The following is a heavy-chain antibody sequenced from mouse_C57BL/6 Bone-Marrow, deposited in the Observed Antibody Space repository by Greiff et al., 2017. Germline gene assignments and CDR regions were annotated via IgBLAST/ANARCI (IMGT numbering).Heavy chain of an antibody. Sequence: QVQLKQPGAELVMPGASVKLSCKASGYTFTSYWMHWVKQRPGQGLEWIGEIDPSDSYTNYNQKFKGKSTLTVDKSSSTAYMQLSSLTSEDSAVYYCARSGSNYVFAYWGQGTLVNVSA. CDR2: IDPSDSYT. CDR1: GYTFTSYW. J-gene: IGHJ3*01. D-gene: IGHD2-5*01. CDR3: ARSGSNYVFAY. V-gene: IGHV1-69*01.